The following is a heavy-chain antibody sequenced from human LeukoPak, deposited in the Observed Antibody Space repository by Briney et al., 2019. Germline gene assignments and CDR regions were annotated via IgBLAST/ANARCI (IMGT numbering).Heavy chain of an antibody. CDR1: GYSFTSYW. D-gene: IGHD3-10*01. Sequence: GESLKISCKGSGYSFTSYWIGWVRQMPGKGLEWMGIIYPGDSDTRYSPSFQGQVTISAGKSISTAYLQWSSLKASDTAMYYCARSLAYYYGSGSYLIGDYFDYWGQGTLVTVSS. CDR2: IYPGDSDT. J-gene: IGHJ4*02. V-gene: IGHV5-51*01. CDR3: ARSLAYYYGSGSYLIGDYFDY.